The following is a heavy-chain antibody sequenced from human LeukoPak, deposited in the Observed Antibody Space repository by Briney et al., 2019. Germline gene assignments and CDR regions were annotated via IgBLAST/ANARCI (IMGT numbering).Heavy chain of an antibody. D-gene: IGHD3-22*01. Sequence: GSSVKVSCKASGGTFSSYTISWVRQAPGQGLEWMGRIIPILGIANYAQKFQGRVTITADKSTSTAYMELSSLRSEDTAVYYCARERKTYYCDSSGYPLGFDPWGQGTLVTVSS. CDR1: GGTFSSYT. J-gene: IGHJ5*02. CDR3: ARERKTYYCDSSGYPLGFDP. CDR2: IIPILGIA. V-gene: IGHV1-69*04.